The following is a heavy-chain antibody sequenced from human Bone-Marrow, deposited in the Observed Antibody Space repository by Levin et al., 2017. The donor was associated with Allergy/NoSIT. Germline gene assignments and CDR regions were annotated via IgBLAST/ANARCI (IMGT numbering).Heavy chain of an antibody. J-gene: IGHJ4*02. Sequence: QSGGSLRLSCTASGFTFSNYGMHWVRQSPGKGLEWVAVIYYDGSKTFYADSVKGRFTISRENYNNALYLQMDSLRAEDTGLYFCARGPDYAAHLEMDHWGQGTLVAVSS. D-gene: IGHD5-24*01. V-gene: IGHV3-33*01. CDR1: GFTFSNYG. CDR3: ARGPDYAAHLEMDH. CDR2: IYYDGSKT.